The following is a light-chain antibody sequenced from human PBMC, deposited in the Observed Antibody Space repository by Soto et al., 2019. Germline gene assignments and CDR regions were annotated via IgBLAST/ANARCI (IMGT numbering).Light chain of an antibody. J-gene: IGLJ1*01. V-gene: IGLV2-14*01. CDR1: SSDVGGYNY. CDR3: SSYTSSNTYV. Sequence: QSVLTQPASVSGSPGQSITISCTGTSSDVGGYNYVSWYQQHSGKAPKLMIYEVSNRPSGVSNRFSGSKSGNTASLTISGLQAEDEADYYCSSYTSSNTYVFXTGTKVTVL. CDR2: EVS.